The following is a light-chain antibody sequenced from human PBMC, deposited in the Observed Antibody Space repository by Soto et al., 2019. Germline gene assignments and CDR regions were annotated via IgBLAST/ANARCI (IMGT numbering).Light chain of an antibody. Sequence: EIVLTQSPATLSLSPGERATLSCRASQSVSSYLAWYQQQPGQAPRLLIYDASNRATGIPARFSGSGSGTEFTLTISSLEPEDFAVYYCQQRSNWTSITFGQGTRLEIK. CDR2: DAS. CDR3: QQRSNWTSIT. J-gene: IGKJ5*01. CDR1: QSVSSY. V-gene: IGKV3-11*01.